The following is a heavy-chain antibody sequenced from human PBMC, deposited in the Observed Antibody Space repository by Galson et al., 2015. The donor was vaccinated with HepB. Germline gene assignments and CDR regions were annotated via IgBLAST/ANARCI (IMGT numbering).Heavy chain of an antibody. CDR2: ISYDGGDK. CDR3: AREIQRYYDSSGFDY. Sequence: LRLSCAASGFTFSSYAMHWVRQAPGKGLEWVAVISYDGGDKYYADSVKGRFTISRDNSKNTLYLQMNSLRAEDTAVYYCAREIQRYYDSSGFDYWGQGTLVTVSS. D-gene: IGHD3-22*01. CDR1: GFTFSSYA. V-gene: IGHV3-30*04. J-gene: IGHJ4*02.